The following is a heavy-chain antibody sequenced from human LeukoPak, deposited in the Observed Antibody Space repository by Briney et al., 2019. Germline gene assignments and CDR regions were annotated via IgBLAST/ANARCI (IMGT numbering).Heavy chain of an antibody. CDR2: IYYSGST. D-gene: IGHD2-2*01. V-gene: IGHV4-39*01. CDR1: GGSISSSSYY. Sequence: PSETLSLTCTVSGGSISSSSYYWGWIRQPPGKGLEWIGSIYYSGSTYYNPSLKSRVTISVDTSKNQFSLKLSSVTAADTAVYYCARGTVVVPAEDWGQGTLVTVSS. J-gene: IGHJ4*02. CDR3: ARGTVVVPAED.